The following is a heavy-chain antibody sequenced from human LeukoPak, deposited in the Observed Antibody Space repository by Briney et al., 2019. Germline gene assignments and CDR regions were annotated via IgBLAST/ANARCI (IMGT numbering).Heavy chain of an antibody. J-gene: IGHJ2*01. Sequence: GGSLRLSCAASGFDFYNYLMHWVRQAPGKGPEWVSGISGSGGSTYYADSVKGRFTISRDNSKNTLYLQMNSLRAEDTAVYYCAKSAKHWYFDLWGRGTLVTVPS. CDR1: GFDFYNYL. CDR3: AKSAKHWYFDL. CDR2: ISGSGGST. V-gene: IGHV3-23*01.